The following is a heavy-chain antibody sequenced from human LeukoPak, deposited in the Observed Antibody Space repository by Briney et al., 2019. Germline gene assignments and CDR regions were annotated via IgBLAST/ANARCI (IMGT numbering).Heavy chain of an antibody. V-gene: IGHV3-30*18. D-gene: IGHD3-3*01. J-gene: IGHJ4*02. CDR2: ISYDGSNK. CDR3: AKGIRRFLEWCDY. CDR1: GFTFSSYG. Sequence: GGSLRLSCAASGFTFSSYGMHWVRQAPGKGLEWVAVISYDGSNKYYADSVKGRFTISRDNSKNTLYLQMNSLRAEDTAVYYCAKGIRRFLEWCDYWGQGTLVTVSS.